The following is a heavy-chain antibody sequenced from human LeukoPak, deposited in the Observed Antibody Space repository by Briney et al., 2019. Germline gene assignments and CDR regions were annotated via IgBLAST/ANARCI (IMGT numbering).Heavy chain of an antibody. V-gene: IGHV3-21*01. J-gene: IGHJ4*02. CDR3: ASQKQLAHLGY. Sequence: PGGSLSLSCAASGFTFSSYTMNWVRQAPGKGLEWVSSISSSSSYIYYAGSVKGRFTISRDNAKNSLYLQMNSLRAEDTAVYYCASQKQLAHLGYWGQGTLVTVSS. CDR1: GFTFSSYT. D-gene: IGHD6-6*01. CDR2: ISSSSSYI.